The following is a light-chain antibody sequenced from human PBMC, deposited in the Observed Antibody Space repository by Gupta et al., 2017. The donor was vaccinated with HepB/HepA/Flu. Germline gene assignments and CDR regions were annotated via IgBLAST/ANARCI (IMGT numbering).Light chain of an antibody. CDR1: SSNIGARYG. J-gene: IGLJ3*02. CDR2: DNN. CDR3: QSYDNSLAWV. Sequence: QSVLTQPPSVSGAPGQRVTISCTAGSSNIGARYGVHWYQQLPGTAPKLLIYDNNKRPSGVPDRFSGSKSGTSASLAITGLQAEDEADYYCQSYDNSLAWVFGGGTKLTVL. V-gene: IGLV1-40*01.